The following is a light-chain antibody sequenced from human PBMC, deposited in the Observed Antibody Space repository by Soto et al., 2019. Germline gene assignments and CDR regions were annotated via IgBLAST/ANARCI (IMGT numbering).Light chain of an antibody. CDR3: SSFAGSNKFL. Sequence: QSALTQPPSASGSPGQSVTISCTGTSSDVGGYNYVSWYQQHPGKVPKLMIYEVSKRPSGVPDRFSGSKSGNTASLTVSGLQAEDEADYYCSSFAGSNKFLFGGGTKVTV. J-gene: IGLJ2*01. CDR2: EVS. V-gene: IGLV2-8*01. CDR1: SSDVGGYNY.